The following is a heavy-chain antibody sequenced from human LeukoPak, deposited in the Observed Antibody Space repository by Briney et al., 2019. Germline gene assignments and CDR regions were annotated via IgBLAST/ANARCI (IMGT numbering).Heavy chain of an antibody. D-gene: IGHD2-2*01. Sequence: GGSLRLSCAASGFTSSSYGMSWVRQAPGKGLEWVSAISGSGGSAYYADSVKGRFTISRDNSKNTLYLQKNSLRAEDTAVYYCAKSGYRYCSSTSCFPYYYYMDVWGKGTTVTISS. CDR2: ISGSGGSA. V-gene: IGHV3-23*01. CDR3: AKSGYRYCSSTSCFPYYYYMDV. CDR1: GFTSSSYG. J-gene: IGHJ6*03.